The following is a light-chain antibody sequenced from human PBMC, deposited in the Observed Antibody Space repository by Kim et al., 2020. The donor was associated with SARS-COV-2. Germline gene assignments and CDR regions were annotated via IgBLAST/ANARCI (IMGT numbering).Light chain of an antibody. CDR3: QQSYSTPPYT. CDR2: AAS. Sequence: ASVGDRVTNTCRASQSISSYLNWYQQKPGNAPKRLSYAASSLQSVVPSRFSGGGSGTDFTLTSSSLQPEDFSTYYCQQSYSTPPYTFGRGTKLE. J-gene: IGKJ2*01. CDR1: QSISSY. V-gene: IGKV1-39*01.